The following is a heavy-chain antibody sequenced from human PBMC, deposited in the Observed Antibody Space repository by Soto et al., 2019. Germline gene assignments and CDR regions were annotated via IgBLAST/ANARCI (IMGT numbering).Heavy chain of an antibody. CDR3: ARDGRVIPSGPGSSSPYYYYGMDV. CDR2: INSDGSST. D-gene: IGHD6-6*01. V-gene: IGHV3-74*01. CDR1: GFTFSSYW. Sequence: EVQLVESGGGLVQPGGSLRLSCAASGFTFSSYWMHWVRQAPGKGLVWVSRINSDGSSTSYADSVKGRFTISRDNAKNTLYLQMNSLRAEDTAVYYCARDGRVIPSGPGSSSPYYYYGMDVWGQGTTVTVSS. J-gene: IGHJ6*02.